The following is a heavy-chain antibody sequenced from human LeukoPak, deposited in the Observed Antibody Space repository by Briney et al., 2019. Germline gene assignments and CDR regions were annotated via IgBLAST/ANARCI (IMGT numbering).Heavy chain of an antibody. D-gene: IGHD4-11*01. V-gene: IGHV4-59*12. CDR1: GGSISSYY. J-gene: IGHJ5*02. CDR2: IYYSGST. CDR3: ARGGDDYSNSNWFDP. Sequence: PSETLSLTCTVSGGSISSYYWSWIRQPPGKGLEWIGYIYYSGSTNYNPSLKSRVTISVDTSKNQFSLKLSSVTAADTAVYYCARGGDDYSNSNWFDPWGQGTLVTVSS.